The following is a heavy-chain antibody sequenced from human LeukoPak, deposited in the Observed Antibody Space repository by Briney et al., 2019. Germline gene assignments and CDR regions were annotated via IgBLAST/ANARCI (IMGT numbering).Heavy chain of an antibody. CDR2: INPNSGGT. CDR3: AREDDYGDYVIDY. J-gene: IGHJ4*02. CDR1: GYTFTGYH. Sequence: ASVTVSCKASGYTFTGYHMHWVRQAPGQGLEWMGRINPNSGGTNYAQKFQGRVTMTRDTSISTAYMELSRLRSDDTAVYYCAREDDYGDYVIDYWGQGTLVIVSS. D-gene: IGHD4-17*01. V-gene: IGHV1-2*06.